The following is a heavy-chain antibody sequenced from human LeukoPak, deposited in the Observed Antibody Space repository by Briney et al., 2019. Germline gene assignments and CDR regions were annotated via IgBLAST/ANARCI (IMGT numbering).Heavy chain of an antibody. J-gene: IGHJ6*02. CDR2: ISGSGDKT. CDR1: GFTFSNYA. CDR3: AKTHSGWYFYYYGMDG. D-gene: IGHD6-19*01. Sequence: GGSLRLSCAASGFTFSNYAMSCVRQAPGKGLEWVSAISGSGDKTYYADSVKGRFTISRDNSKNIVYLQMSSLRVEDTAVYHCAKTHSGWYFYYYGMDGWGQGTTVTVSS. V-gene: IGHV3-23*01.